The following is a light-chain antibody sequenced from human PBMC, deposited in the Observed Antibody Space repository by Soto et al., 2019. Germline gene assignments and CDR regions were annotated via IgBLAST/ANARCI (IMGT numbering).Light chain of an antibody. J-gene: IGLJ2*01. Sequence: QSALTQPPSASGSPGRSVTISCSGTRSDVGDYNSVSWYQQHPGKAPKLMIYEVSNRPSGVSSRFSGSKSGNTASLTISGLQTEDEASYYCSSSTDTDTLVIFGGGTKLTVL. CDR2: EVS. CDR1: RSDVGDYNS. V-gene: IGLV2-14*01. CDR3: SSSTDTDTLVI.